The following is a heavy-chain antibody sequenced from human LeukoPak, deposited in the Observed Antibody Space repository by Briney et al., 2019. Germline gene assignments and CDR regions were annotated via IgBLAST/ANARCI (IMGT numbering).Heavy chain of an antibody. CDR3: AKGGGWSPAVLFDY. Sequence: PGGSLRLSCAASGFTFSSYAMSWVRQAPGKGLEWVSAISGSGGSTYYADSVKGRFTISRDNSKNTLYLQMNSLRAEDTGVYYCAKGGGWSPAVLFDYWGQGTLVTVSS. D-gene: IGHD6-19*01. J-gene: IGHJ4*02. V-gene: IGHV3-23*01. CDR1: GFTFSSYA. CDR2: ISGSGGST.